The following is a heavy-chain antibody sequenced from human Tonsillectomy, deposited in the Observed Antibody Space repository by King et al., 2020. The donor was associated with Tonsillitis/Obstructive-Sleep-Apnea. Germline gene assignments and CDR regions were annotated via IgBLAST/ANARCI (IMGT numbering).Heavy chain of an antibody. J-gene: IGHJ6*03. D-gene: IGHD6-13*01. CDR2: ISSSSSYI. Sequence: VQLVESGGGLVKPGGSLRLSCAASGFAFSSYSMNWVRQAPGKGLEWVSFISSSSSYIYYGDSVKGRFTISRDNAKNSLYLQMNSLRAEDTSVYYCARGTPGTDPLDYYYDMDVWGAGTTLTVSS. CDR3: ARGTPGTDPLDYYYDMDV. CDR1: GFAFSSYS. V-gene: IGHV3-21*01.